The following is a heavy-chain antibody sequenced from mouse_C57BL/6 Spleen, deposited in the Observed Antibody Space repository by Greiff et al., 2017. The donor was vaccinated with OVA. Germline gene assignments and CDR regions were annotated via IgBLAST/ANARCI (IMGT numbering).Heavy chain of an antibody. V-gene: IGHV14-4*01. CDR1: GFNIKDDY. CDR2: IDPENGDT. D-gene: IGHD2-5*01. J-gene: IGHJ4*01. CDR3: TTPYSNPYAMDY. Sequence: EVKLQESGAELVRPGASVKLSCTASGFNIKDDYMHWVKQRPEQGLEWIGWIDPENGDTEYASKFQGKATITADTSSNTAYLQLSSLTSEDTAVYYCTTPYSNPYAMDYWGQGTSVTVSS.